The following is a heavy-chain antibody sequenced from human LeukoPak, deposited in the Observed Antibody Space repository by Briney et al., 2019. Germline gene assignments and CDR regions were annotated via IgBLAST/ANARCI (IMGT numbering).Heavy chain of an antibody. Sequence: PGGSLRLSCAASGFTFSSYSMNWVRQAPGKGLEWVANIKQDGSAKYYVDSVKGRFTISRDNAKNSLYLQMNSLRAEDTAVYYCAKPYCSGGSCYWFSAFDYWGQGTLVTVSS. J-gene: IGHJ4*02. CDR3: AKPYCSGGSCYWFSAFDY. CDR1: GFTFSSYS. V-gene: IGHV3-7*01. CDR2: IKQDGSAK. D-gene: IGHD2-15*01.